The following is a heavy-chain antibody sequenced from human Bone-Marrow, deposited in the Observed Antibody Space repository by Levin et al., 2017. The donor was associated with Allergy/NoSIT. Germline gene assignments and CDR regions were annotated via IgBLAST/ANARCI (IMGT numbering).Heavy chain of an antibody. D-gene: IGHD6-19*01. J-gene: IGHJ4*02. CDR3: AREKQRQWLYSY. CDR2: IKQDGSEK. V-gene: IGHV3-7*01. Sequence: GGFLRLSCAASGFILSTYWMTWVRQAPGKGLEWVANIKQDGSEKYYADSVKGRFTISRDNAKNSLYLQMNSLRAEDTAVYYCAREKQRQWLYSYWGQGTLVTVSS. CDR1: GFILSTYW.